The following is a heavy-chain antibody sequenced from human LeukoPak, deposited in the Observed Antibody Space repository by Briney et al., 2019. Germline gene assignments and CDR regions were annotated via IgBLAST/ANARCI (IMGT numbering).Heavy chain of an antibody. D-gene: IGHD6-19*01. CDR1: GGSISSYY. V-gene: IGHV4-59*01. CDR3: ARAAGRKSSSGYFDY. J-gene: IGHJ4*02. CDR2: IYYSGST. Sequence: PSETLSLTCTVSGGSISSYYWSWIRQPPGKGLEWIGYIYYSGSTNYNPSLKSRVTISVDTSKNQFPLKLSSVTAADTAVYYCARAAGRKSSSGYFDYWGQGTLVTVSS.